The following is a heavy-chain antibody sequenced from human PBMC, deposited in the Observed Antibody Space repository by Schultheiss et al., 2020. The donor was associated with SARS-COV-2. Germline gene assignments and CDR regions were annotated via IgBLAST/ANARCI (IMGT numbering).Heavy chain of an antibody. V-gene: IGHV3-33*01. J-gene: IGHJ6*03. CDR2: IWYDGSNK. CDR3: ARDGIVVVPAAIAHYYYYYMDV. CDR1: GFTFSSYG. D-gene: IGHD2-2*02. Sequence: GGSLRLSCAASGFTFSSYGMHWVRQAPGKGLEWVAVIWYDGSNKYYADSVKGRFTISRDNSKNTLYLQMNSLRAEDTAVYYCARDGIVVVPAAIAHYYYYYMDVWGKGTTVTVSS.